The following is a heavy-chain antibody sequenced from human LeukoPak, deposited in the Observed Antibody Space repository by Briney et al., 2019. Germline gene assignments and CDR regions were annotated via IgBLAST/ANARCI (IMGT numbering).Heavy chain of an antibody. CDR1: GFTFSSYS. CDR2: ISSSCSYI. V-gene: IGHV3-21*01. D-gene: IGHD3-16*02. CDR3: AREINDYIWGSYRTNYFDY. Sequence: GGSLRLSCAASGFTFSSYSMNWVRQAPGKGLEWVSSISSSCSYIYYADSVKGRFTISRDNAKNSLYLQMNSLRAEDTAVYYCAREINDYIWGSYRTNYFDYWGQGTLVTVSS. J-gene: IGHJ4*02.